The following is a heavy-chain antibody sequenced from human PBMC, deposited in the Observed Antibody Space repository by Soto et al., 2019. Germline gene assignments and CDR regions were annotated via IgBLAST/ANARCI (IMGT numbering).Heavy chain of an antibody. CDR1: GFTFSDYW. Sequence: EVQLVESGGGLVQPGGSLRLSCATSGFTFSDYWIHWVRQAPGKGLVWVSRINGDGSRSDYADSVKGRFTISRDNAENTVYLQMNSLSAEDTAVYFCARGIRVKYGMEVWGHGTTVNVSS. V-gene: IGHV3-74*01. D-gene: IGHD3-16*01. CDR3: ARGIRVKYGMEV. J-gene: IGHJ6*02. CDR2: INGDGSRS.